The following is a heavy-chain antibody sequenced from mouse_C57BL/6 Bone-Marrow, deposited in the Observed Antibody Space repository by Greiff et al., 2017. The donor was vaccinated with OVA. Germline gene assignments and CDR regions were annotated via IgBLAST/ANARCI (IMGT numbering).Heavy chain of an antibody. CDR3: ASGSVAY. Sequence: QVQLQQPGAELVRPGTSVKLSCKASGYTFTSYWMHWVKQRPGQGLEWIGVIDPSDSYTNYNQKFKGKATLTVDTSSSTAYMQLSSLTSEDSAVYYCASGSVAYWGKGTLVTVSA. D-gene: IGHD4-1*01. CDR1: GYTFTSYW. J-gene: IGHJ3*01. CDR2: IDPSDSYT. V-gene: IGHV1-59*01.